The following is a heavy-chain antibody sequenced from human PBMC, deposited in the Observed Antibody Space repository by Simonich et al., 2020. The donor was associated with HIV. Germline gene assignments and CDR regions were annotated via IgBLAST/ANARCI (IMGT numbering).Heavy chain of an antibody. CDR3: ARGVDLYDSSPRGFDY. Sequence: QVQLQQWGAGLLEPSETLSLTCAVYGGSFSGYYWNWIRQPPGKGLEWIGEIKHRGSTNHNPSLMSRVTISVDTSKNQFSLKLSAVTAADTAVYYCARGVDLYDSSPRGFDYWAQGTLVTVSS. CDR1: GGSFSGYY. CDR2: IKHRGST. V-gene: IGHV4-34*01. D-gene: IGHD3-22*01. J-gene: IGHJ4*02.